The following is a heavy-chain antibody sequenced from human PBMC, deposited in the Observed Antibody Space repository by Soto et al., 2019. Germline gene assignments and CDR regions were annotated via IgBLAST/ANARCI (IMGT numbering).Heavy chain of an antibody. CDR2: ISSSSSYI. D-gene: IGHD3-22*01. CDR3: ARDGPDSSDYYRLLDY. Sequence: EVQLVESGGGLVKPGGSLRLSCAASGFTFSSYSMNWVRQAPGKGLEWVSSISSSSSYIYYADSVKGRFTISRDNAKNSLYLQMNSLRAEDTAVYYCARDGPDSSDYYRLLDYWGQGTLVTVST. J-gene: IGHJ4*02. V-gene: IGHV3-21*01. CDR1: GFTFSSYS.